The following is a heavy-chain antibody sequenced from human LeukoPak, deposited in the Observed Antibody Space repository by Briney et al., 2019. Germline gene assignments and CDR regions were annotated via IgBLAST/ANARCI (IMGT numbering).Heavy chain of an antibody. J-gene: IGHJ6*03. V-gene: IGHV1-69*05. CDR3: ARVRVTTVFNYYYMDV. D-gene: IGHD4-17*01. Sequence: SVKVSCKASGGTFSSYAISWVRQAPGQGLEWMGGINPIFGTANYAQKFQGRVTITTDESTSTAYMELSSLRSEDTAVYYCARVRVTTVFNYYYMDVWGKGTTVTVSS. CDR1: GGTFSSYA. CDR2: INPIFGTA.